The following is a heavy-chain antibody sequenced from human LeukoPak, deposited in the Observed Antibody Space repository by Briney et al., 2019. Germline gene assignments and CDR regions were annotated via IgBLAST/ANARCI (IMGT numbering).Heavy chain of an antibody. D-gene: IGHD7-27*01. V-gene: IGHV4-39*07. CDR2: IYYSGST. Sequence: PSETLSLTCTVSGGSISSSSYYWGWIRQPPGKGLEWIGSIYYSGSTYYNPSLKSRVTISVDTSKNQFSLKLSSVTAADTAVYYCARTPLGLFDYWGQGTLVTVSS. CDR3: ARTPLGLFDY. J-gene: IGHJ4*02. CDR1: GGSISSSSYY.